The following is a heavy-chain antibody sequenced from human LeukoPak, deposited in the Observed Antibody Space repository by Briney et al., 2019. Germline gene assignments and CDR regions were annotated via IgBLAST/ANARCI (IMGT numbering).Heavy chain of an antibody. V-gene: IGHV1-2*02. D-gene: IGHD6-6*01. Sequence: ASVKVSCKASGYTFTTYYIHWVRQAPGQGLEWMGWINPNSDGTNYAQKFQGRVTMTSDTSISTAYMELSRLRSDDTAVYYCARGYSSSSNFVYWGQGTLVTVSS. CDR3: ARGYSSSSNFVY. CDR1: GYTFTTYY. CDR2: INPNSDGT. J-gene: IGHJ4*02.